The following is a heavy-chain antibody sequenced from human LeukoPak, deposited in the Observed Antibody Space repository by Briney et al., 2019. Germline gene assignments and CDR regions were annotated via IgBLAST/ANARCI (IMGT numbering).Heavy chain of an antibody. Sequence: PSETLSLTCTVSGGSISSYYWSWIRQPPGKGLELIGYIYYSGSTNYNPSLRSRVTISVDTSKNQFSLKLSSVTAAATAVYYCARGSGWYVVDYWGQGTLVTVSS. CDR2: IYYSGST. D-gene: IGHD6-19*01. V-gene: IGHV4-59*01. CDR3: ARGSGWYVVDY. CDR1: GGSISSYY. J-gene: IGHJ4*02.